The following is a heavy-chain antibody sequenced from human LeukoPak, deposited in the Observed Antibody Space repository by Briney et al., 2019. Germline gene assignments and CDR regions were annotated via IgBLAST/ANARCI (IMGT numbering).Heavy chain of an antibody. CDR1: GFTFSSYA. CDR3: ARDSPPRYYDFWSGYGSFDY. Sequence: PGGSLRLSCAASGFTFSSYAMHWVRQAPGKGLEWVAVISYDGSNKYSADSVKGRFTISRDNSKNTLYLQMNSLRAEDTAVYYCARDSPPRYYDFWSGYGSFDYWGRGTLVTVSS. CDR2: ISYDGSNK. V-gene: IGHV3-30*04. J-gene: IGHJ4*02. D-gene: IGHD3-3*01.